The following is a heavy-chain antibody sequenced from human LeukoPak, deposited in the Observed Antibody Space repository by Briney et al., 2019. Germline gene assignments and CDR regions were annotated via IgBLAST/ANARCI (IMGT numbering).Heavy chain of an antibody. J-gene: IGHJ6*02. V-gene: IGHV3-30*03. CDR1: GFTFSSYG. D-gene: IGHD3-16*02. CDR2: LSFDGSNE. CDR3: AREEHDYVWGSYRYYYYYGIDV. Sequence: PGGSLRLSCAASGFTFSSYGMHWVRQSPGRGLEWVSFLSFDGSNEFYADSLKGRSTISRDNSKDTLYLQMDSLRAEDTALYYCAREEHDYVWGSYRYYYYYGIDVWGQGTTVTVSS.